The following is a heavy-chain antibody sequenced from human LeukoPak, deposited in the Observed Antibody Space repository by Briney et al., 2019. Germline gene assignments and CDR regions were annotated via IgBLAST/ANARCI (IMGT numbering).Heavy chain of an antibody. Sequence: GGSLRLSCAASGFTFSSYAVSWVRQAPGKGLKWVSAISGSGGITYYADSVKGRFTISRDNSKSTLYLQMNSLRAEDTAVYYCAKVDSFDSSGYAYFDCWGQGTLVTVSS. CDR2: ISGSGGIT. V-gene: IGHV3-23*01. CDR1: GFTFSSYA. D-gene: IGHD3-22*01. J-gene: IGHJ4*02. CDR3: AKVDSFDSSGYAYFDC.